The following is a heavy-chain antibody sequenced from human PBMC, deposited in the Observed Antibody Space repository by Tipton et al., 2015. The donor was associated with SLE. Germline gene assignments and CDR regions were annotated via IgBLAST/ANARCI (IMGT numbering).Heavy chain of an antibody. D-gene: IGHD2-21*01. Sequence: TLSLICTLSGDSISTSDYYWGWIRQSPGKGLEWIGTIYYTGSAYYNPSLRSRVTISVDTSKNQFSLTVSSVTAADTAVYYCAREASYCGGDCYPSWFDPWGQGTLVTVSS. CDR1: GDSISTSDYY. V-gene: IGHV4-39*07. CDR3: AREASYCGGDCYPSWFDP. J-gene: IGHJ5*02. CDR2: IYYTGSA.